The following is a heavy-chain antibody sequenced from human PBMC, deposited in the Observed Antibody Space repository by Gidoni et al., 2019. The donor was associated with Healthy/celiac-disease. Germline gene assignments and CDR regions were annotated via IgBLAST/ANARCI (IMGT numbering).Heavy chain of an antibody. V-gene: IGHV4-39*01. CDR3: ARQVGELHFDY. CDR1: GGSISSSSYY. Sequence: QLQLQASGPGLVKPSETLSLTCTVSGGSISSSSYYWGWIRQPPGKGLAWIGSIYYSGSTYYNPSLKSRVTISVDTSKNQFSLKLSSVTAADTAVYYCARQVGELHFDYWGQGTLVTVSS. J-gene: IGHJ4*02. CDR2: IYYSGST. D-gene: IGHD4-17*01.